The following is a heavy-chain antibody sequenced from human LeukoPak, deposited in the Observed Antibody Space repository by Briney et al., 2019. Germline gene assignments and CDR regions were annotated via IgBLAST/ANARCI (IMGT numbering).Heavy chain of an antibody. J-gene: IGHJ4*02. CDR1: GFTFTTYR. Sequence: GGSLRLSCAASGFTFTTYRMEWVRQAPGKGLEWVSSISSSSSYTYYADSVKGRFTISRDNAKNSLYLQMNSLRAEDTAVYYCARGYYDSSGFYLGYWGQGTLVTVSS. V-gene: IGHV3-21*01. CDR2: ISSSSSYT. CDR3: ARGYYDSSGFYLGY. D-gene: IGHD3-22*01.